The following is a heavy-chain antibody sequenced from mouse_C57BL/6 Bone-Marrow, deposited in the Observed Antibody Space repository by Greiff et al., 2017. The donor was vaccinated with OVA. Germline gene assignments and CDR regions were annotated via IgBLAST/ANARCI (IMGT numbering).Heavy chain of an antibody. Sequence: VQLQQSGAELVRPGASVTLSCKASGYTFTDYEMHWVKQTPVHGLEWIGAIDPETGGTAYNQKFKGKAILTADKSSSTAYMELRSLTSEDSAVYYCTRGDGNYGFDVWGTGTTVTVSS. V-gene: IGHV1-15*01. CDR1: GYTFTDYE. D-gene: IGHD2-1*01. CDR2: IDPETGGT. J-gene: IGHJ1*03. CDR3: TRGDGNYGFDV.